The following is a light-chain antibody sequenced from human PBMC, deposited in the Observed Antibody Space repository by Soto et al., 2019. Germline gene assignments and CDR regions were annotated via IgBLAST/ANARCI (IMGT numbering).Light chain of an antibody. CDR3: QTYDSYLRGSWV. J-gene: IGLJ3*02. CDR2: RDT. Sequence: QSVLTQPPSVSGAPGQRVTIPCTGNSSNIGAVFGVNWYQQLPGTAPKLLICRDTNRPSGVPERFSGSKSGTSDSLAITGLRAEDEADYYCQTYDSYLRGSWVFGGGTQLTVL. V-gene: IGLV1-40*01. CDR1: SSNIGAVFG.